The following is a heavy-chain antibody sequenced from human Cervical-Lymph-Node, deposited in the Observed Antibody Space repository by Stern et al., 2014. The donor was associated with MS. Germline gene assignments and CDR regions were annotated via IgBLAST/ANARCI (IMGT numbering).Heavy chain of an antibody. CDR2: IYHSGGT. D-gene: IGHD1-14*01. CDR1: GGSISSSNW. J-gene: IGHJ3*02. V-gene: IGHV4-4*02. CDR3: ARELPDLNAFDI. Sequence: VQLVESGPGLVKPSGTLSLTCAVSGGSISSSNWWSWVRQSPGKGLGWVGEIYHSGGTKYSPSFESRVIISVDKSKNQFSLKLSYVTAADTAVYYCARELPDLNAFDIWGQGTMVTVSS.